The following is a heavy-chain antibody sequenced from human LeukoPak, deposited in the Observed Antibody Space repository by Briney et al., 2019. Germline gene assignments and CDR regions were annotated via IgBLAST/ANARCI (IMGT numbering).Heavy chain of an antibody. V-gene: IGHV5-51*01. J-gene: IGHJ4*02. Sequence: GESLKISCKGSGYSFTSYWIGWVRPMPGKGLEWMGIIYPGDSDTRYSPSFQGQVTISADKSISTAYLQWSSLKASDTAMYYCARVYYCSSTSCYPYYFDYWGQGALVTVSS. CDR3: ARVYYCSSTSCYPYYFDY. CDR2: IYPGDSDT. D-gene: IGHD2-2*01. CDR1: GYSFTSYW.